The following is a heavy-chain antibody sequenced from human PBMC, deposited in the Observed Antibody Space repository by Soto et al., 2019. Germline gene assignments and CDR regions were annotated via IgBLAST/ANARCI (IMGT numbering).Heavy chain of an antibody. V-gene: IGHV3-21*06. CDR1: GFTSTRYS. J-gene: IGHJ4*02. Sequence: LRPSCPASGFTSTRYSMTRAPQAPGKGLEWVSSISSTTNYIYYGDSMKGRFTISRDNAKNSLYLEMNSLRAEDTAVYYCARESEDLTSNFDYWGQGTLVTVSS. CDR3: ARESEDLTSNFDY. CDR2: ISSTTNYI.